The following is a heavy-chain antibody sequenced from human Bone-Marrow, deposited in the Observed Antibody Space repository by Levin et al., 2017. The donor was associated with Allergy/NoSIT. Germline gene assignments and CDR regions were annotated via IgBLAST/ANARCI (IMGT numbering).Heavy chain of an antibody. D-gene: IGHD2-8*01. CDR3: AKQYCTNGVCYYYYYYGMDV. CDR1: GFTFSSYG. J-gene: IGHJ6*02. V-gene: IGHV3-30*18. CDR2: ISYDGSNK. Sequence: GGSLRLSCAASGFTFSSYGMHWVRQAPGKGLEWVAVISYDGSNKYYADSVKGRFTISRDNSKNTLYLQMNSLRAEDTAVYYCAKQYCTNGVCYYYYYYGMDVWGQGTTVTVSS.